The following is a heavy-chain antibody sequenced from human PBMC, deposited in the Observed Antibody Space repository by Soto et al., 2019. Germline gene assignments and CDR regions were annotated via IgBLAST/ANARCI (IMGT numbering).Heavy chain of an antibody. J-gene: IGHJ4*02. CDR3: ANNPAAEYYFDY. CDR1: GFTFSSYG. CDR2: ISYDGSNK. V-gene: IGHV3-30*18. Sequence: GGSLRLSCAASGFTFSSYGMHWVRQAPGKGLEWVAVISYDGSNKYYADSVKGRFTISRDNSKNTLYLQMNSLRAEDTAVYYCANNPAAEYYFDYWGQGTLVTV. D-gene: IGHD6-13*01.